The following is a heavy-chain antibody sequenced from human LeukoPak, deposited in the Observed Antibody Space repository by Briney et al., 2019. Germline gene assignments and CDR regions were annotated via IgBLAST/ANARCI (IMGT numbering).Heavy chain of an antibody. D-gene: IGHD1-1*01. CDR1: GFTFSSYS. V-gene: IGHV4-34*01. CDR3: ASGTGYAEYFQH. CDR2: INHSGST. Sequence: PGGSLRLSCAASGFTFSSYSMNWVRQAPGKGLEWIGEINHSGSTNYNPSLKSRVTISVDTSKNQFSLKLSSVTAADTAVYYCASGTGYAEYFQHWGQGTLVTVSS. J-gene: IGHJ1*01.